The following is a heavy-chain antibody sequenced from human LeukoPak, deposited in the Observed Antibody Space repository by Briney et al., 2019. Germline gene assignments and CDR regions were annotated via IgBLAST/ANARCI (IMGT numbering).Heavy chain of an antibody. D-gene: IGHD2-15*01. CDR1: GYTFTGYY. Sequence: ASVKVSCKASGYTFTGYYMHWVRQAPGQGLEWMGWINPNSGGTNYAQKFQGRVTMTRNTSISTAYMELSSLRSEDTAVYYCARGWVNCSGGSCYSSWFDPWGQGTLVTVSS. V-gene: IGHV1-2*02. J-gene: IGHJ5*02. CDR2: INPNSGGT. CDR3: ARGWVNCSGGSCYSSWFDP.